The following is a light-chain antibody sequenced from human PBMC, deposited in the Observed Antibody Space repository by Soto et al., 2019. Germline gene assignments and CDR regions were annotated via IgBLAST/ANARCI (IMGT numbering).Light chain of an antibody. CDR1: QNINTY. CDR2: DAA. V-gene: IGKV1-39*01. Sequence: DIQMTQSPYSLSAAVGDRVTIACRASQNINTYLNWYQQKPGKAPKLPIFDAASLQSGVPSRFSGGGSRTDFTLTITSLQPEDFATYYCQQTSSAPFTFGPGTKVDIK. CDR3: QQTSSAPFT. J-gene: IGKJ3*01.